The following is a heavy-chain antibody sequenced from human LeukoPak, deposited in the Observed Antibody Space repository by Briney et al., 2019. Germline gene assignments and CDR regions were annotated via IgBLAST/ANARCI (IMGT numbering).Heavy chain of an antibody. CDR2: ISGSGGST. Sequence: GGSLRLSCAAPGFTFSSYAMSWVRQAPGKGLEWVSAISGSGGSTYYADSVKGRFTISRDNSKNTLYLQMNSLRAEDTAVYYCANPELLSAIWDYWGQGTLVTVSS. CDR3: ANPELLSAIWDY. J-gene: IGHJ4*02. D-gene: IGHD1-26*01. CDR1: GFTFSSYA. V-gene: IGHV3-23*01.